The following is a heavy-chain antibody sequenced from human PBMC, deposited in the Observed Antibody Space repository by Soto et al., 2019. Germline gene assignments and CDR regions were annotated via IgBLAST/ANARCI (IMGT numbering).Heavy chain of an antibody. J-gene: IGHJ6*02. V-gene: IGHV4-4*07. CDR3: ARFGRSFYGLEV. Sequence: QVQLQESGPGLVKPSETLSLTCTVSGGAITRYYWSWIRQPAGKGLEWIGRIYSSGTTNYNPSLTTRVTMSVDTSKNQFSLRLSSVTAADTAVYYCARFGRSFYGLEVWGQGTTVTVSS. CDR1: GGAITRYY. D-gene: IGHD3-3*01. CDR2: IYSSGTT.